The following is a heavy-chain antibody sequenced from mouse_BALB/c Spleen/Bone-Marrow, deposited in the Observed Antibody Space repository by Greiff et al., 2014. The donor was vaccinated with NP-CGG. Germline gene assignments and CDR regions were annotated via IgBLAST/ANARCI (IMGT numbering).Heavy chain of an antibody. V-gene: IGHV1S81*02. CDR1: GYTFTSYW. J-gene: IGHJ2*01. CDR2: INPSNGRT. CDR3: ARTYFDY. Sequence: VQRVESGAELVKPGASVKLSCKASGYTFTSYWMHWVKQRPGQGLEWIGEINPSNGRTNYNEEFKSKATLTVDKSSSTAYMQLSSLTSEDSAVYYCARTYFDYWGQGTTLTVSS.